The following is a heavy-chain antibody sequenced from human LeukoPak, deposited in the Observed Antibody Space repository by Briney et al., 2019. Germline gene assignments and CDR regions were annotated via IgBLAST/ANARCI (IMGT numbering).Heavy chain of an antibody. J-gene: IGHJ3*02. D-gene: IGHD3-10*01. CDR2: IYYSGST. CDR3: ARAPWRYYGSGSYYNAFDI. CDR1: GGSISSSSYY. Sequence: SETLSLTCTVSGGSISSSSYYWGWIRQPPGKGLEWIGYIYYSGSTNYSPSLKSRVTISVDTSKNQLSLKLSSVTAADTAVYYCARAPWRYYGSGSYYNAFDIWGQGTMVTVSS. V-gene: IGHV4-61*05.